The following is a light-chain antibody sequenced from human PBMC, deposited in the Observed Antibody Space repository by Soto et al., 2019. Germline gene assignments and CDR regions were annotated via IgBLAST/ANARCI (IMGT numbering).Light chain of an antibody. CDR1: SGINVATYR. V-gene: IGLV5-45*02. CDR3: MIWHSSAVV. CDR2: YKSDSDK. Sequence: QLVLTQPSSLSASPGASASLTCTLRSGINVATYRIYWYQQKPGSPPEYLLRYKSDSDKQQGSGVPSRFSGSKDTSANAGILVISGLQSEDEADYYCMIWHSSAVVFGGGTKVTVL. J-gene: IGLJ2*01.